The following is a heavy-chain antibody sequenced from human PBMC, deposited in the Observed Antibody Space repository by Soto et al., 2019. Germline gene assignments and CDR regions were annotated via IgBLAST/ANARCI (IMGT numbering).Heavy chain of an antibody. Sequence: SETLSLTWTVSGGSITSSSYCWGWIRQPPGKGLEWIGNIYYSGSTYYNPSLKSRVTISVDTSKNQFSLKLSSVTAADTAVYYCMLGSGWKDFDYWGQGTLVTVSS. CDR3: MLGSGWKDFDY. J-gene: IGHJ4*02. V-gene: IGHV4-39*01. CDR2: IYYSGST. D-gene: IGHD3-22*01. CDR1: GGSITSSSYC.